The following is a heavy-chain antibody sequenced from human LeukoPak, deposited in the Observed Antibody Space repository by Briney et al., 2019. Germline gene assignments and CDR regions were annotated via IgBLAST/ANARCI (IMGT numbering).Heavy chain of an antibody. D-gene: IGHD1-14*01. Sequence: GASVKVSCKASGYTFTSYGISWVRQAPGQGLEWMGWISAYNGNTNYAQKLQGRVTMTTDTSTSTAYMELRSLRSEDTAVYYCARVPTGGYYYYYGMDVWGQGTTVTVSS. J-gene: IGHJ6*02. CDR2: ISAYNGNT. CDR1: GYTFTSYG. CDR3: ARVPTGGYYYYYGMDV. V-gene: IGHV1-18*01.